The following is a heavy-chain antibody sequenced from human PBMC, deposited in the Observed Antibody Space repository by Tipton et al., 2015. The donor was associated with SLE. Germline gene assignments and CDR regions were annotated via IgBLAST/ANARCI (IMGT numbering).Heavy chain of an antibody. CDR2: FSYRRTT. J-gene: IGHJ4*02. V-gene: IGHV4-59*01. Sequence: TLSLTCTVSGASISTYYWSWIRQPAGKGLEWIGYFSYRRTTNYNPSLKSRVTISPDTSKNQFSLKLSSVSAADTAVYYCASGHLGDDYWGQGILVTVSS. CDR3: ASGHLGDDY. CDR1: GASISTYY.